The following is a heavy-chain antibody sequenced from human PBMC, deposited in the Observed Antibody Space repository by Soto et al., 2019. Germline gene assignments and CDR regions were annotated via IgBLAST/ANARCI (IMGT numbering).Heavy chain of an antibody. Sequence: ASVKVSCKASGYTFTNYGIHWVRQAPGQRLEWMGWINAGSGDTKYSENFQGRVTITRDTSASTVSLDLSSLSSEDTAFYYCARTGNSGSYDYWGQGTLVTVSS. CDR3: ARTGNSGSYDY. J-gene: IGHJ4*02. D-gene: IGHD3-22*01. V-gene: IGHV1-3*01. CDR1: GYTFTNYG. CDR2: INAGSGDT.